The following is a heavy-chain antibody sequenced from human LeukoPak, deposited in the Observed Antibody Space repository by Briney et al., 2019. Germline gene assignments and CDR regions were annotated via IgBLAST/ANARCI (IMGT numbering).Heavy chain of an antibody. CDR1: GFTFSSNG. J-gene: IGHJ6*03. CDR3: AKGGSDIVVVVIYYYYMDV. D-gene: IGHD2-15*01. CDR2: IQYDGSKK. V-gene: IGHV3-30*02. Sequence: PGGSLRLSRVASGFTFSSNGMHWVRQAPGKGLEWVTFIQYDGSKKYYADSVKGRFTISRDNSKNTLYLQMNSLRAEDTAVYYCAKGGSDIVVVVIYYYYMDVWGKGTTVTISS.